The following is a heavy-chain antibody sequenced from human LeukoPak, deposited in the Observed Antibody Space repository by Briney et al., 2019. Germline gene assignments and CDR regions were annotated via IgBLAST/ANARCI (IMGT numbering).Heavy chain of an antibody. Sequence: PGRSLRLSCTASGFTFGDYAMSWVRQAPGKGLEWVGFIRSKAYGGTTEYAASVKGRFTISRDDSKSIAYLQVNSLKTEDTAVYYCTRSSAAAGYFQHWGQGTLVTVSS. J-gene: IGHJ1*01. CDR3: TRSSAAAGYFQH. D-gene: IGHD6-13*01. CDR1: GFTFGDYA. CDR2: IRSKAYGGTT. V-gene: IGHV3-49*04.